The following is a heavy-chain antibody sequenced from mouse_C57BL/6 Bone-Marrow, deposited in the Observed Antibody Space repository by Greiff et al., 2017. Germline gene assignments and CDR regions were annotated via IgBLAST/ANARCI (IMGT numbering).Heavy chain of an antibody. D-gene: IGHD1-1*01. CDR2: IYPRDGST. V-gene: IGHV1-85*01. Sequence: VMLVESGPELVKPGASVKLSCKASGYTFTSYDINWVKQRPGQGLEWIGRIYPRDGSTKYNEKFKGKATLTVDTSSSTAYMELHSLTSEDSAVYFCARLEFDGSSGDWYFDVWGTGTTVTVSS. J-gene: IGHJ1*03. CDR1: GYTFTSYD. CDR3: ARLEFDGSSGDWYFDV.